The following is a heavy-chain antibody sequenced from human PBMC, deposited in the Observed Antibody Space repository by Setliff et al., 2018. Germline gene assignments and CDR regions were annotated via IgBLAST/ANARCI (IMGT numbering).Heavy chain of an antibody. CDR3: ARGGGGKPFDY. J-gene: IGHJ4*02. D-gene: IGHD2-15*01. CDR2: INHSGST. Sequence: SETLSLTCAVYGGPFSGYYWSWIRQPPGKGLEWIGEINHSGSTNYNPSLKSRVTISVDTSKNQFSLKLSSVTAADTAVYYCARGGGGKPFDYWGQGTLVTVSS. V-gene: IGHV4-34*01. CDR1: GGPFSGYY.